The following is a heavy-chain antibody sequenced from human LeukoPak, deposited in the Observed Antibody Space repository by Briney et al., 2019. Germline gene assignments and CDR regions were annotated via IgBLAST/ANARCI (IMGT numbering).Heavy chain of an antibody. Sequence: GESLKISCKGSGYSFTNQWIGWVRQMPGKGLEWMGIIYPADSDTRYRPSFQGQVTISVDKSITTAYLQWSSLKASDTAMYYCASLYYYDSSGYPDAFDIWGQGTMVTVSS. J-gene: IGHJ3*02. CDR3: ASLYYYDSSGYPDAFDI. V-gene: IGHV5-51*01. CDR2: IYPADSDT. D-gene: IGHD3-22*01. CDR1: GYSFTNQW.